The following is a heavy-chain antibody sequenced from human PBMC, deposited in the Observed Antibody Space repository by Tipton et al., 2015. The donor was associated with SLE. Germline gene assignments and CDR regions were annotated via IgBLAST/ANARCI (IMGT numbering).Heavy chain of an antibody. Sequence: TLSLTCTVSGGSISSYYWSWIRQPAGKGLEWIGYIYYSGSTNYNPSLKSRVTISIDTSKNQFSLKLSSVTAADTAVYYCAGGRVNWASLDAFDIWGQGTMVTVSS. J-gene: IGHJ3*02. D-gene: IGHD1-1*01. CDR3: AGGRVNWASLDAFDI. CDR2: IYYSGST. CDR1: GGSISSYY. V-gene: IGHV4-59*01.